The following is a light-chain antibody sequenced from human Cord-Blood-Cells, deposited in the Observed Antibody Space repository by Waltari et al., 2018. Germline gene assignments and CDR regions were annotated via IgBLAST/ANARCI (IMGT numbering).Light chain of an antibody. V-gene: IGKV3-20*01. Sequence: ELVLKQSPGTLSLSPGERAPLSCRASQSVRSSYLAWYQQKPGQAPRLLIYGASSRATGIPDRFSGSGSGTDFTLTISRLEPEDFAVYYCQQYGSSLFTFGPGTKVDIK. J-gene: IGKJ3*01. CDR2: GAS. CDR1: QSVRSSY. CDR3: QQYGSSLFT.